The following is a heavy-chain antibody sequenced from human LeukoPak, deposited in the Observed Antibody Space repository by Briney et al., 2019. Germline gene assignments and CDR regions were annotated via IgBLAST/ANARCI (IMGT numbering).Heavy chain of an antibody. V-gene: IGHV4-59*08. CDR1: GGSISNYY. CDR3: ARLQGRGDNYLDS. D-gene: IGHD7-27*01. CDR2: VSYSGSS. Sequence: PSETLSLTCTVSGGSISNYYWSCIRQPPGKRLEWIGYVSYSGSSSSNPSLESRVTISVDMSKNQFSLRLSFVTASDTAVYYCARLQGRGDNYLDSWGQGTLVTVSS. J-gene: IGHJ4*02.